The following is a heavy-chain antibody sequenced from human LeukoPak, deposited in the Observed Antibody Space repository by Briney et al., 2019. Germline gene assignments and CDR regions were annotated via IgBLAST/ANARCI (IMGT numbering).Heavy chain of an antibody. Sequence: SETLFLTCTVSGGSLSSSSYYWGWIRQPPGKGLEWIGSIYYSGSTYYNPSLKSRVTISVDTSKNQFSLKLSSVTAADTAVYYCAREGIAAAGTGDYWGQGTLVTVSS. CDR1: GGSLSSSSYY. J-gene: IGHJ4*02. CDR3: AREGIAAAGTGDY. CDR2: IYYSGST. V-gene: IGHV4-39*07. D-gene: IGHD6-13*01.